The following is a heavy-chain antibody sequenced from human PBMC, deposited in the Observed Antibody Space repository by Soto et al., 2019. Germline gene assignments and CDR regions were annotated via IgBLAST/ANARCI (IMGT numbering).Heavy chain of an antibody. CDR3: ARIQRGIVVVPAAQALGYFDY. D-gene: IGHD2-2*01. V-gene: IGHV2-26*01. CDR1: GFSLSNARMG. Sequence: QVTLKESGPVLVKPTETLTLTCTVSGFSLSNARMGVSWIRQPPGKALEWLAHIFSNDEKSYSTSLKSRLTISKENSKSQVVLTRTNMDPVDPATYYCARIQRGIVVVPAAQALGYFDYWGQGTLVTVSS. CDR2: IFSNDEK. J-gene: IGHJ4*02.